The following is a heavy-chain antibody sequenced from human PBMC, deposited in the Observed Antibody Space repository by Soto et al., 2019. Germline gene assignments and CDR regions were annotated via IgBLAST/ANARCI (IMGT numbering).Heavy chain of an antibody. CDR3: ARAHYYDSSGYPPPRAFDI. D-gene: IGHD3-22*01. V-gene: IGHV4-34*01. Sequence: PSETLSLTCAVYGGSFSGYYWSWIRQPPGKGLEWIGEINHSGSTNYNPSLKSRVTISVDTSKNQFSLRLSSVTAADTAVYYCARAHYYDSSGYPPPRAFDIWGQGTMVTVSS. CDR2: INHSGST. CDR1: GGSFSGYY. J-gene: IGHJ3*02.